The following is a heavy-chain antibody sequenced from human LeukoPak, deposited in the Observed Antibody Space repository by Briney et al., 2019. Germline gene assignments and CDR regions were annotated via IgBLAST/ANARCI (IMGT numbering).Heavy chain of an antibody. J-gene: IGHJ3*02. Sequence: GGSLRLSCAASGFTFSSYSMNWVRQAPGKGLEWVSYISSSSSTIYYADSVKGRFTISRDNAKNSLYLQMNSLRAEDTAVYYCARGSLYSGSYSWAFDIWGQGTMVTVSS. V-gene: IGHV3-48*04. D-gene: IGHD1-26*01. CDR2: ISSSSSTI. CDR1: GFTFSSYS. CDR3: ARGSLYSGSYSWAFDI.